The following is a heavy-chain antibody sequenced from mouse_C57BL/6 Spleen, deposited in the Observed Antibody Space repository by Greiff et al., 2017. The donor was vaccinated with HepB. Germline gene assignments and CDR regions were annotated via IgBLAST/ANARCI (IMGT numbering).Heavy chain of an antibody. CDR3: AIGAGTAWFAY. Sequence: QVQLKQPGAELVKPGASVKVSCKASGYTFTSYWMHWVKQRPGQGLEWIGRIHPSDSDTNYNQKFKGKATLTVDKSSSTAYMQLSSLTSEDSAVYYCAIGAGTAWFAYWGQGTLVTVSA. D-gene: IGHD4-1*01. V-gene: IGHV1-74*01. CDR1: GYTFTSYW. CDR2: IHPSDSDT. J-gene: IGHJ3*01.